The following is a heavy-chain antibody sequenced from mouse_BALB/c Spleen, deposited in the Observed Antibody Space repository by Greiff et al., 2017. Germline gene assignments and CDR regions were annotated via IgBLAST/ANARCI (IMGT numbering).Heavy chain of an antibody. CDR1: GDSITSGY. J-gene: IGHJ4*01. D-gene: IGHD2-12*01. CDR3: AREDTTDYYAMDY. Sequence: DVQLQESGPSLVKPSQTLSLTCSVTGDSITSGYWNWIRKFPGNKLEYMGYISYSGSTYYNPSLKSRISITRDTSKNQYYLQLNSVTTEDTATYYCAREDTTDYYAMDYWGQGTSVTVSS. CDR2: ISYSGST. V-gene: IGHV3-8*02.